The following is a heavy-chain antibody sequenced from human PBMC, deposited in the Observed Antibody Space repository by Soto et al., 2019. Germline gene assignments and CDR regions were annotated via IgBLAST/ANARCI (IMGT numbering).Heavy chain of an antibody. D-gene: IGHD1-20*01. Sequence: QVQLQESGPGLVKPSETLSLTCTVSGVSITSYYWSWIRQPAGKGLEWIGRIYSSGSTNYNPSLKSRVTMSIDTSKNQFPLKLSSVTAADTAVYYCACLYNWNGWSDYWGQGTLVTVSS. CDR2: IYSSGST. CDR1: GVSITSYY. CDR3: ACLYNWNGWSDY. J-gene: IGHJ4*02. V-gene: IGHV4-4*07.